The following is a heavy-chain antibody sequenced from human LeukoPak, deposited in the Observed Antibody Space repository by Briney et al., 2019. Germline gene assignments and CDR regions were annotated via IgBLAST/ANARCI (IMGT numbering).Heavy chain of an antibody. CDR3: ARLTAMDTFHY. CDR2: INPNSGGT. Sequence: ASVKVSCKASEYTFTGYYMHWVRQAPGQGLEWMGRINPNSGGTNYAQKFQGRVTMTRDTSISTAYMELSRLRSDDTAVYYCARLTAMDTFHYWVQGTLVTVSS. CDR1: EYTFTGYY. V-gene: IGHV1-2*06. J-gene: IGHJ4*02. D-gene: IGHD5-18*01.